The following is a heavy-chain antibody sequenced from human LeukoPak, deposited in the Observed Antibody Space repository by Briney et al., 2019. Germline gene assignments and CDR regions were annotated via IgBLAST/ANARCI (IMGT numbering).Heavy chain of an antibody. D-gene: IGHD5-18*01. Sequence: ASVTVSFKASGYTFTGYYMHWVRQAPGQGREGMGWINPNSGGTNYAQKFQGRVTMTRDRAISTAYMQLSRLRSDDTAVYYCARATYSYGYNHFDYWGQGTLVTVSS. CDR3: ARATYSYGYNHFDY. CDR2: INPNSGGT. CDR1: GYTFTGYY. V-gene: IGHV1-2*02. J-gene: IGHJ4*02.